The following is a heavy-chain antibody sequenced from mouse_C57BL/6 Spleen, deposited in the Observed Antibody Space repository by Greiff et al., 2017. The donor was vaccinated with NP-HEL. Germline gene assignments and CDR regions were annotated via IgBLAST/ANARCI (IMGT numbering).Heavy chain of an antibody. D-gene: IGHD1-1*01. J-gene: IGHJ1*01. V-gene: IGHV1-69*01. Sequence: QVQLQQPGAELVMPGASVKLSCKASGYTFTSYWMHWVKQRPGQGLEWIGEIDPSDSYTNYNQKFKGKSTLTVDKSSSTAYMQLSSLTSEDSAVYYCASPVYGSPSYGYFDVGGPGTTVNVTS. CDR3: ASPVYGSPSYGYFDV. CDR2: IDPSDSYT. CDR1: GYTFTSYW.